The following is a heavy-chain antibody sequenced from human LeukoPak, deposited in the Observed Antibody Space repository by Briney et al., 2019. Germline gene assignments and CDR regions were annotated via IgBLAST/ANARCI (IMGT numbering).Heavy chain of an antibody. CDR3: ARALGYCSGGTCTRGYNWFDP. CDR2: IYYGGST. J-gene: IGHJ5*02. Sequence: SETLSLTCTVSGGSISSSDYYWGWIRQPPGKGLEWIVSIYYGGSTYYNPSLKSRVTISVDTSMNQFSLKLSFVTTADTAVYYCARALGYCSGGTCTRGYNWFDPWGQGTLVTVPS. D-gene: IGHD2-15*01. V-gene: IGHV4-39*01. CDR1: GGSISSSDYY.